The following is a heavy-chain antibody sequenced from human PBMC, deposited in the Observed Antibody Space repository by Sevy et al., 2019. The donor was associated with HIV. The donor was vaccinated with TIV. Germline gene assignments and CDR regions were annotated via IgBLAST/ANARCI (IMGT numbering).Heavy chain of an antibody. CDR3: ARGGRGYSYGYQNY. CDR1: GFTFSSYW. D-gene: IGHD5-18*01. J-gene: IGHJ4*02. Sequence: GGSLRLSCAASGFTFSSYWMSWVRQAPGKGLEWVANIKQDGSEKYYVDSVKGRFTISRDNAKNSLYLQMNSLGAEGTVVYYCARGGRGYSYGYQNYWGQVTLVTVSS. CDR2: IKQDGSEK. V-gene: IGHV3-7*01.